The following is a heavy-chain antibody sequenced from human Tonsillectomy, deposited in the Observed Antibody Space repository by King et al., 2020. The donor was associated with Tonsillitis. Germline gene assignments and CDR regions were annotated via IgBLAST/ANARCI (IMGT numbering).Heavy chain of an antibody. Sequence: VQLVESGGGLVQPGGSLRLSCAASGFTFSSYAMSWVRQAPGKGLEWVSAIRGSGGSTYYADSVKGRFTIARDNSKNTLYLQMNSLRAEDTAGYYCAKDSVNDRPFGDYWGQGTLVTVSS. CDR1: GFTFSSYA. D-gene: IGHD1-1*01. CDR2: IRGSGGST. CDR3: AKDSVNDRPFGDY. J-gene: IGHJ4*02. V-gene: IGHV3-23*04.